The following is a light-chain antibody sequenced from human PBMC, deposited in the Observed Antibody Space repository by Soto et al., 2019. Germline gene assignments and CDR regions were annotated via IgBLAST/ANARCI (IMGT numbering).Light chain of an antibody. CDR1: QSVRNNY. V-gene: IGKV3-20*01. J-gene: IGKJ4*01. CDR3: QQYGSTPLP. CDR2: DAS. Sequence: EIVLTQSPDTLSLTPGERATLSCRASQSVRNNYLAWYQQKPGQAPRFLIYDASSRATGIPDRFSGSGSGTEFTLTISRREPEDFAVYYGQQYGSTPLPFGGGTKVDIE.